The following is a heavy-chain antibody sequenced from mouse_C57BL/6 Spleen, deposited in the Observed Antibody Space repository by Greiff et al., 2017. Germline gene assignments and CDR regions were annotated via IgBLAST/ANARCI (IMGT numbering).Heavy chain of an antibody. CDR1: GYTFTDYE. V-gene: IGHV1-15*01. Sequence: QVQLQQSGAELVRPGASVTLSCKASGYTFTDYEMHWVKQTPVHGLEWIGAIDPETGGTADNQKFKGKAILTADKSSSTAYMELRSLTSEDSAVYYCTRGGWLLRGDYWGQGTSVTVSS. CDR3: TRGGWLLRGDY. J-gene: IGHJ4*01. D-gene: IGHD2-3*01. CDR2: IDPETGGT.